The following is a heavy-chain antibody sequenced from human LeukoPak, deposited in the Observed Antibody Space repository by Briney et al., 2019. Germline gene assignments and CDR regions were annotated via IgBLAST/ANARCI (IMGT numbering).Heavy chain of an antibody. CDR2: IRYDGSNK. Sequence: GWSLRLSCAASGFTFSSYGMHWVRQAPGKGLEWVAFIRYDGSNKYYADSVKGRFTISRDNSKNTLYLQMNSLRAEDTAVYYCAKDVVATTPYFDYWGQGTLVTVSS. CDR3: AKDVVATTPYFDY. CDR1: GFTFSSYG. D-gene: IGHD5-12*01. V-gene: IGHV3-30*02. J-gene: IGHJ4*02.